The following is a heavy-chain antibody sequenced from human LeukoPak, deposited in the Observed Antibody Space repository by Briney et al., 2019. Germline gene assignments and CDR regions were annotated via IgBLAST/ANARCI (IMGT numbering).Heavy chain of an antibody. J-gene: IGHJ4*02. V-gene: IGHV4-39*07. CDR2: IFYSGST. D-gene: IGHD2-21*02. CDR3: ARGPTGYCGGDCYSLD. CDR1: GGSISTSNYY. Sequence: SETLSLTCTVSGGSISTSNYYWGWIRQPPGKGLEWIGNIFYSGSTYYSPSLKSRVTISLDTSRSQFSLKLSSVTAADTAVYYCARGPTGYCGGDCYSLDWGQGTLVTVSS.